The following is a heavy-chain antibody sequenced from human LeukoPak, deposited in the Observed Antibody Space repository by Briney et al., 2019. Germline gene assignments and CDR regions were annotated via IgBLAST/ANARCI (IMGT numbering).Heavy chain of an antibody. CDR1: EFSVGSNY. Sequence: GGSLRLSCAASEFSVGSNYMTWVRQAPGKGLEWVSLIYSGGSTYYADSVKGRFTISRDNSKNTLYLQMNSLRAEHTAVYYCARDLRVVAQYYFDYWGQGTLVTVPS. D-gene: IGHD2-15*01. J-gene: IGHJ4*02. V-gene: IGHV3-66*01. CDR2: IYSGGST. CDR3: ARDLRVVAQYYFDY.